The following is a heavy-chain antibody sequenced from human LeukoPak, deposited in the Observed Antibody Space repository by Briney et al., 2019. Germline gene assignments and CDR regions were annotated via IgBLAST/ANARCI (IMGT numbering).Heavy chain of an antibody. CDR3: VRGCGRASCPYFFDS. CDR1: GFTFSTYW. D-gene: IGHD2-2*01. Sequence: GGSLTPSCAASGFTFSTYWMSWVRQAPGKGLEWVATIRQDGSEKHYVDPVKGRLPICKDKAKNSLYLQMNSLTVEDTAVYYCVRGCGRASCPYFFDSWGQGTLVTVS. J-gene: IGHJ4*02. CDR2: IRQDGSEK. V-gene: IGHV3-7*01.